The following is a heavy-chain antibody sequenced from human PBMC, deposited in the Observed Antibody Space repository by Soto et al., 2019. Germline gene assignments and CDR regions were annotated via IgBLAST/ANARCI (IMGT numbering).Heavy chain of an antibody. V-gene: IGHV4-30-2*01. D-gene: IGHD6-19*01. Sequence: QLPLQESGSGLVKPSQTLSLTSAVSSGSISSGGYSWSWIRQPPGKGLEWIGYIYHSGSTYYNPSLKSRVTISVDRSKNQFSLKLSSVTAADTAVYYCARAGGLGAVAVDYWGQGTLVTVSS. J-gene: IGHJ4*02. CDR2: IYHSGST. CDR3: ARAGGLGAVAVDY. CDR1: SGSISSGGYS.